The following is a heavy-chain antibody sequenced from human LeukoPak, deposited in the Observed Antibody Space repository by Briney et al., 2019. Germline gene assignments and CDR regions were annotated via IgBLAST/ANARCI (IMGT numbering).Heavy chain of an antibody. CDR3: ATSIVVVPAAIDYCYGMDV. J-gene: IGHJ6*02. Sequence: SETLSLTCTVSGGSISSGGYYWSWIRQHPGKGLEWIGYIYYSGSTYYNPSLKSRVTISVDTSKNQFSLKLSSVTAADTAVYYCATSIVVVPAAIDYCYGMDVWGQGTTVTVSS. CDR1: GGSISSGGYY. CDR2: IYYSGST. D-gene: IGHD2-2*02. V-gene: IGHV4-31*03.